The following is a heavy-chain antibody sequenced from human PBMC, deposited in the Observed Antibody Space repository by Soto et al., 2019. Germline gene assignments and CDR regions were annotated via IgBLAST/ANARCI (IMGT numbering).Heavy chain of an antibody. J-gene: IGHJ5*02. V-gene: IGHV4-34*01. CDR1: GGSFSGYY. Sequence: SETLSLTCTVYGGSFSGYYWSWIRQPPGKGLEWIGEINHRGSTNYNPSLKSRVTISVDTSKNHFSLKLSSVTAADTAVYYCARCTHDYVWGSYRPRWFDPWCQGTLDTVSS. CDR3: ARCTHDYVWGSYRPRWFDP. D-gene: IGHD3-16*02. CDR2: INHRGST.